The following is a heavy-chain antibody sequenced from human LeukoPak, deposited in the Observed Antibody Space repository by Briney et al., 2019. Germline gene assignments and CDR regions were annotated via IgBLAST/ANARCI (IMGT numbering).Heavy chain of an antibody. CDR3: ARGRDGYDN. V-gene: IGHV4-59*01. Sequence: SETLSLTCTVSGGSINFYYWSWIRQPPGKGLEWIGYLYYTGSANYNPSLKGRVTMSVDTSKNQFSLKLSSVTAADTAFYYCARGRDGYDNWGQGTLVTVSS. D-gene: IGHD5-24*01. J-gene: IGHJ4*02. CDR2: LYYTGSA. CDR1: GGSINFYY.